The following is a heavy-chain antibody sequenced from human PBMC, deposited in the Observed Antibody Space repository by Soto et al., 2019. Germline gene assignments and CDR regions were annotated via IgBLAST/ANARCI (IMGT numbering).Heavy chain of an antibody. CDR2: IIPIFGTA. J-gene: IGHJ4*02. CDR3: ARDGVFSTEFTGNYGTYFYY. D-gene: IGHD3-16*01. Sequence: SVKVSCKASGGTFSSYAISWVRQAPGQGLEWMGGIIPIFGTANYAQKFQGRVTITADESTSTAYMELNSLRPDDTAMYYCARDGVFSTEFTGNYGTYFYYWGQGALVTVSS. V-gene: IGHV1-69*13. CDR1: GGTFSSYA.